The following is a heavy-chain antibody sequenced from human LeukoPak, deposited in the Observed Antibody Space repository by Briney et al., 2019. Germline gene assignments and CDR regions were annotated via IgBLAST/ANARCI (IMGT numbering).Heavy chain of an antibody. V-gene: IGHV3-30*18. CDR3: SNGRSPDCSRTSCSRSDFDS. CDR1: GFTFSSYG. CDR2: ISEDGTNK. Sequence: GGSLRLSCAASGFTFSSYGMHWVRQAPGKGLEWVAVISEDGTNKYYTDSVKGRFTVSRDNSKNTLFLQMDSLRVEDTAVYCCSNGRSPDCSRTSCSRSDFDSWGQGTQVTVSS. D-gene: IGHD2-2*01. J-gene: IGHJ4*02.